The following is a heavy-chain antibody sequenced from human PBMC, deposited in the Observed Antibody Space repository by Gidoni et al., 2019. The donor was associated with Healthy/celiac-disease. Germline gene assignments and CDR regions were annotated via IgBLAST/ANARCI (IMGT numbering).Heavy chain of an antibody. V-gene: IGHV3-9*01. CDR2: ISWNSGSI. CDR3: AKDRVVAAVGGWLEFDY. D-gene: IGHD2-15*01. J-gene: IGHJ4*02. Sequence: EVHLVESGGGLVQPGRSLRLSCAASGFTFDDYAMHWVRQAPGKGLEWVSGISWNSGSIGYADSVKGRFTISRDNAKNSLYLQMNSLRAEDTALYYCAKDRVVAAVGGWLEFDYWGQGTLVTVSS. CDR1: GFTFDDYA.